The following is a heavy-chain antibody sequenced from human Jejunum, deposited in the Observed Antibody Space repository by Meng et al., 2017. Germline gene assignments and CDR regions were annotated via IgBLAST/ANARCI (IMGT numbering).Heavy chain of an antibody. D-gene: IGHD3-9*01. CDR1: GASFSGYK. Sequence: GSLRLSCAVYGASFSGYKWNWIRQPPGKGLEWIGEINHSGSTTYNPSLKSRVTMSVDTSKNQFSLKVNSVTAADTAVYYCARRLPYFDTGFYDFWGQGTRVTVSS. CDR3: ARRLPYFDTGFYDF. J-gene: IGHJ4*02. V-gene: IGHV4-34*01. CDR2: INHSGST.